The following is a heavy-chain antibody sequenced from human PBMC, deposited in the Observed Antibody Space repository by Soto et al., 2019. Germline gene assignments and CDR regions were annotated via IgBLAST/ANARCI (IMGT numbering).Heavy chain of an antibody. CDR1: GYTFMDYG. CDR3: ARSGSGWSQDY. J-gene: IGHJ4*02. D-gene: IGHD6-19*01. CDR2: INPNNDYA. Sequence: QVQLVQSGAEVKEPGASVKVSCKTSGYTFMDYGLVWVRQAPGQGLEWMGWINPNNDYAIYAQELQDRVTLTTETSTRTTYMELRSLRSDDTGVYYCARSGSGWSQDYWGLGTLVTVSS. V-gene: IGHV1-18*01.